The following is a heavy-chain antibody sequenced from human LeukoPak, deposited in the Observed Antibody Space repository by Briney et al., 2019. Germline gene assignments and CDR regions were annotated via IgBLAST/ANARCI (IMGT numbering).Heavy chain of an antibody. D-gene: IGHD1-7*01. CDR1: GGSFSGYY. CDR2: INHSGST. Sequence: PSETLSLTCAVYGGSFSGYYWSWIRQPPGKGLEWIGEINHSGSTNYNPSLKSRVTISVDTSKNQFSLKLSSVTAADTAVYYCAGSWNWPIFGYWGQGTLVTVSS. V-gene: IGHV4-34*01. J-gene: IGHJ4*02. CDR3: AGSWNWPIFGY.